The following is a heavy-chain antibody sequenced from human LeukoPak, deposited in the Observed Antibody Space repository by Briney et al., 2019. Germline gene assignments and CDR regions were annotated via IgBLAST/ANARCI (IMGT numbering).Heavy chain of an antibody. D-gene: IGHD1-26*01. CDR1: GLTLRSYW. CDR3: AKDLRRNGQGGFDS. CDR2: VSNDGNDE. Sequence: GGSLRLSCAASGLTLRSYWMRWVRQAPGEGLKWVAGVSNDGNDEYYAESVKGRFTISRYNSKNTLHLHMNCLRPGDTAMYYCAKDLRRNGQGGFDSWGQGTPVNVSS. V-gene: IGHV3-30*18. J-gene: IGHJ4*02.